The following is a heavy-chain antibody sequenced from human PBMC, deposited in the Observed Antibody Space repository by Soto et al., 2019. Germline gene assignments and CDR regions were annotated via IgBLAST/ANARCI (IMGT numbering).Heavy chain of an antibody. J-gene: IGHJ4*02. V-gene: IGHV4-59*08. Sequence: SETLSLTCTVSGGSISSYYWSWIRQPPGKGLEWIGSIYYSGSTYYNPSLKSRVTISVDTSKNQFSLKLSSVTAADTAVYYCARHPPLVWWFDYWGQGTLVTVSS. CDR3: ARHPPLVWWFDY. D-gene: IGHD2-21*01. CDR2: IYYSGST. CDR1: GGSISSYY.